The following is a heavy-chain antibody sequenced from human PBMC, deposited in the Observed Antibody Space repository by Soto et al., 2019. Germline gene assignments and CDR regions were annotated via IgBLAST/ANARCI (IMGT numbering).Heavy chain of an antibody. D-gene: IGHD6-13*01. CDR3: ARDGGRSSSWYGSYYFAY. CDR1: GYTFTGYY. Sequence: GASVKVSCKASGYTFTGYYMHWVRQAPGQGLEWMGWINPNSGGTNYAQKFQGWVTMTRDTSISTAYMELSRLRSDDTAVYYCARDGGRSSSWYGSYYFAYWGQGTLVTVSS. J-gene: IGHJ4*02. V-gene: IGHV1-2*04. CDR2: INPNSGGT.